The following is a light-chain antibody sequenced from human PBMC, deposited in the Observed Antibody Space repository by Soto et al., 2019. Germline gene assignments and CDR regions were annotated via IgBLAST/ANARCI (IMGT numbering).Light chain of an antibody. CDR2: EVS. CDR1: SSDVGSYNL. CDR3: SSYTSSSTLEWV. V-gene: IGLV2-14*02. Sequence: QSALTQPASVSGSPGQSITISCTGTSSDVGSYNLVSWYQQHPGKAPKLMIYEVSNRPSGVSNRFSGSKSGNTASLTISGLQAEDEADYYCSSYTSSSTLEWVFGGGTKVTVL. J-gene: IGLJ3*02.